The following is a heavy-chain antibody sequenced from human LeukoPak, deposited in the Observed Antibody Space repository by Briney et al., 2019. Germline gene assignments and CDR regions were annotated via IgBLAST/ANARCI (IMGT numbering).Heavy chain of an antibody. CDR2: ISGSGANT. CDR1: GFTFSSYA. J-gene: IGHJ4*02. Sequence: GGSLRLSCAASGFTFSSYAMSWVRQAPGKGLEWVSAISGSGANTYFADSAKGRFTTSRDNSQNTLYLQMNSLRAEDTAVYYCAKVYSSLPNFDYWGQGTLVTVSS. D-gene: IGHD6-19*01. CDR3: AKVYSSLPNFDY. V-gene: IGHV3-23*01.